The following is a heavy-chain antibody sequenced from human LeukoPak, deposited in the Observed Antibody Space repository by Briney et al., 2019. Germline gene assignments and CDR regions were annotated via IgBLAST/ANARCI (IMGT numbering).Heavy chain of an antibody. J-gene: IGHJ4*02. D-gene: IGHD3-3*01. V-gene: IGHV1-69*13. CDR2: IIPIFGTA. Sequence: ASVKVSCKASGGTFISYAISWVRQAPGQGLEWMGGIIPIFGTANYAQKFQGRVTITADESTSTAYMELSSLRTEDTAVYYRAREGGGVVISDVYFDYWGQGTLVTVSS. CDR1: GGTFISYA. CDR3: AREGGGVVISDVYFDY.